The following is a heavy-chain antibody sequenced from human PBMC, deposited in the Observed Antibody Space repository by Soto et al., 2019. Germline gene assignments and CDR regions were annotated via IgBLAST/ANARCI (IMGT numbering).Heavy chain of an antibody. J-gene: IGHJ5*01. V-gene: IGHV4-30-4*01. Sequence: LSLTCTVSGGSISSGDYYWSWIRQPPGKGLEWIGYIYYSGSTYYNPSLKSRVTISVDTSKNQFSLKLSSVTAADTAVYYCARAGPPVLLWFGELSPPNWFDPWGQGTLVTVSS. CDR1: GGSISSGDYY. CDR3: ARAGPPVLLWFGELSPPNWFDP. CDR2: IYYSGST. D-gene: IGHD3-10*01.